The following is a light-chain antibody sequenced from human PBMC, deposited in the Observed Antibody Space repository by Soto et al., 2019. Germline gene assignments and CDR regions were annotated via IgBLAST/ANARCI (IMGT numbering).Light chain of an antibody. Sequence: DVVMTQSPVSLSVTLGQPASISCRSSQSLVYSDGNTYLHWFQQRPGQSPRRLIYEVSNRDSGVPDRFSGSGSGTDFTLKISRVEAEDVGVYYCSQGIGSKTFGQGTKVEIK. V-gene: IGKV2-30*01. CDR3: SQGIGSKT. CDR1: QSLVYSDGNTY. CDR2: EVS. J-gene: IGKJ2*01.